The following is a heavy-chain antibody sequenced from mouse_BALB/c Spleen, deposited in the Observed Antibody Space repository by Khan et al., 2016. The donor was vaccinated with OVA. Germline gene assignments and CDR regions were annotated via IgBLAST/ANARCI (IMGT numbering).Heavy chain of an antibody. J-gene: IGHJ3*01. CDR2: IFPNTGGT. D-gene: IGHD1-2*01. Sequence: VQLQQSGPELVKPGASVRISCKASGYTFTDYNMDWVKQSHEQSLEWIGYIFPNTGGTGYNQTFKPKATLTVDTSSSPAYMELRSLTSEDSAVYYCARSGYGSFGFWGQGTLVTVSA. CDR1: GYTFTDYN. CDR3: ARSGYGSFGF. V-gene: IGHV1S29*02.